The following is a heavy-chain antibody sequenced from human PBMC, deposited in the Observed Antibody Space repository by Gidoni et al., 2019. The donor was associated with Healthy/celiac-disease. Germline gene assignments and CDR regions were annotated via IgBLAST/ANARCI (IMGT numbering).Heavy chain of an antibody. CDR2: FDPEDGET. Sequence: QVQLVQSGAEVKKPGASVKVSCKVSGYTLPELSMPWVRQAPGKGLEWMGGFDPEDGETIYAQKFQGRVTMTEDTSTDTAYMELSSLRSEDTAVYYCATPGDYVWGSYRYYYYGMDVWGQGTTVTVSS. J-gene: IGHJ6*02. CDR1: GYTLPELS. D-gene: IGHD3-16*02. V-gene: IGHV1-24*01. CDR3: ATPGDYVWGSYRYYYYGMDV.